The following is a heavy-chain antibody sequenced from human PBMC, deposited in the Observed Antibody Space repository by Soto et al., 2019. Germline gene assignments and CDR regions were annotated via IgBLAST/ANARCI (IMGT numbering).Heavy chain of an antibody. J-gene: IGHJ5*02. V-gene: IGHV3-30-3*01. CDR3: ARDPRDLYCSGGSCSGWFDP. Sequence: GGSLRLSCAASGFTFSSYAMHWVRQAPGKGLEWVAVISYDGSNKYYADSVKGRFTISRDNSKNTLYLQMNSLRAEDTAVYYCARDPRDLYCSGGSCSGWFDPWGQGTLVTVSS. CDR1: GFTFSSYA. D-gene: IGHD2-15*01. CDR2: ISYDGSNK.